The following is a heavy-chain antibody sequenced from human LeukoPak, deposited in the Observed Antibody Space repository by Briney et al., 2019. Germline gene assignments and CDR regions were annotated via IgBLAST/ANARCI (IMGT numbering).Heavy chain of an antibody. CDR2: INHSGST. J-gene: IGHJ4*02. CDR3: AREQYQLYYFDY. D-gene: IGHD2-2*01. Sequence: SETLSLTCGVYGGSLSGYYWSWIRQPPGKGLEWIGEINHSGSTNYNPSLKSRVTISVDTSKNQFSLKLSSVTAADTAVYYCAREQYQLYYFDYWGQGTLVTDSS. V-gene: IGHV4-34*01. CDR1: GGSLSGYY.